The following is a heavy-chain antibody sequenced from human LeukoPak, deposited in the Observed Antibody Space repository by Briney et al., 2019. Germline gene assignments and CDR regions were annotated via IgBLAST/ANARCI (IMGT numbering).Heavy chain of an antibody. D-gene: IGHD3-16*01. CDR2: IYYSGST. V-gene: IGHV4-39*07. J-gene: IGHJ3*02. Sequence: SETLSLTCTVSGGSISSSSYYWGWLRQPPGKGLEWIGSIYYSGSTYYNPSLKSRVTISVDTSKNQFSLKLSSVTAADTAVYYCARDVPQIMITFGGGTAAFDIWGQGTMVTVSS. CDR1: GGSISSSSYY. CDR3: ARDVPQIMITFGGGTAAFDI.